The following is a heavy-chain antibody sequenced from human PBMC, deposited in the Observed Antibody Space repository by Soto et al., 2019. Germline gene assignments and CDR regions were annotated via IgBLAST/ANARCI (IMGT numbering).Heavy chain of an antibody. V-gene: IGHV3-74*01. D-gene: IGHD3-10*01. CDR3: ARGGAAGRGDAIDL. Sequence: EVQLEESGGGSVQLGESLRVCCVASGFSFRNQWMHWVRQVAGKGLVWVSRINGDGTRTSYADFVKGRFTVSRDNARNLLFLQLNSLTVDDWGIYPCARGGAAGRGDAIDLWGPGTTVAVTS. CDR1: GFSFRNQW. J-gene: IGHJ3*01. CDR2: INGDGTRT.